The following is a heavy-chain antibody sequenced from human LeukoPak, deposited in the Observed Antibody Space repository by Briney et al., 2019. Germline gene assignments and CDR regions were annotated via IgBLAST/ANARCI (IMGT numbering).Heavy chain of an antibody. V-gene: IGHV1-2*02. CDR2: ISPNGAAT. D-gene: IGHD2-2*01. CDR1: TYTGYY. J-gene: IGHJ3*02. Sequence: ASVKVSCKASTYTGYYMHWVRQAPGQGLEWMGWISPNGAATNYAQKCRGRVTMTRDTSSSTAYMAVNGLTSDDTAVYHCVTSTGYSTSWGAFDIWGQGTMVTVSS. CDR3: VTSTGYSTSWGAFDI.